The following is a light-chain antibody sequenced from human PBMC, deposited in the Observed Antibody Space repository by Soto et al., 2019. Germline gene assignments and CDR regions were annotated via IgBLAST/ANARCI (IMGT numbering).Light chain of an antibody. J-gene: IGKJ1*01. CDR3: QQYGTSPRT. V-gene: IGKV3-20*01. CDR2: GAS. Sequence: EVMLTQSPGTLSLSPGERATLSCRVSQSIFSNYLAWYQQKSGQVPRLLIYGASNRATGIPDRFSGSGSGTDFTLTISRLEPEDFAVYYCQQYGTSPRTFGQGTKVEFK. CDR1: QSIFSNY.